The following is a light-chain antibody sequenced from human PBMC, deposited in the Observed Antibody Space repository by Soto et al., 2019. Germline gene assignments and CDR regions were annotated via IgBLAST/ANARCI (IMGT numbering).Light chain of an antibody. CDR3: SSFAASTPVV. CDR2: EVT. V-gene: IGLV2-8*01. CDR1: SSDVGGYYF. Sequence: QSALTQPPSASGSPGQSVTISCTGTSSDVGGYYFVSWYQHHPGKAPKLMIYEVTKRPSGVPDRFSGSKSGNTASLTVSGLLAEDEADYYCSSFAASTPVVFGGGTKLTVL. J-gene: IGLJ2*01.